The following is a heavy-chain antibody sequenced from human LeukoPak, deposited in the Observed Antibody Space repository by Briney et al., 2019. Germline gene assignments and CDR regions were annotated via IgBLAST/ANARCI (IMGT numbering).Heavy chain of an antibody. D-gene: IGHD1-1*01. Sequence: PGGSLRLSCAASGFTLRGYGMHWVRQAPGKGLEWVAFIRYDGSDKSYADSVKGRFTISRDNSENTLYLQINSLGVEDTAVYYCAKDTPTTGYHLDSWGQGTLVTVSS. CDR2: IRYDGSDK. CDR3: AKDTPTTGYHLDS. V-gene: IGHV3-30*02. J-gene: IGHJ4*02. CDR1: GFTLRGYG.